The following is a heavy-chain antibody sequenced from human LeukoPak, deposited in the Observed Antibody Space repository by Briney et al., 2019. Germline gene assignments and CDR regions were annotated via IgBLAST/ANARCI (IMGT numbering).Heavy chain of an antibody. J-gene: IGHJ4*02. CDR1: GFIFSSYG. D-gene: IGHD7-27*01. V-gene: IGHV3-30*03. Sequence: HPGGSLRLSCAVSGFIFSSYGMHWVRQAPGKGLEWVALISYDGSKKYDADSVKGRFTISRDNSKNTLYLQMNSLRAEDTAVYYCARGPNWGNLDFWGQGTLVTVSS. CDR2: ISYDGSKK. CDR3: ARGPNWGNLDF.